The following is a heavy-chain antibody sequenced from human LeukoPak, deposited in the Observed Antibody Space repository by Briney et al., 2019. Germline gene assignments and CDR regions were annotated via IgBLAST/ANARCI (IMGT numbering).Heavy chain of an antibody. CDR1: GYSISSGYY. J-gene: IGHJ4*02. Sequence: SETLSLTCTVSGYSISSGYYWSWIRQPAGKGLEWIGRIYASGTTNYNPSLKSRVTMSVDTSNNQFSLKLSSVTAADTAVYYCAREAVAATGRGLDYWGQGTLVTVSS. D-gene: IGHD6-19*01. CDR3: AREAVAATGRGLDY. V-gene: IGHV4-4*07. CDR2: IYASGTT.